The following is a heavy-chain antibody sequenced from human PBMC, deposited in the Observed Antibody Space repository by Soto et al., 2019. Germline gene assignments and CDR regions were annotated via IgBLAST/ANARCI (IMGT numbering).Heavy chain of an antibody. CDR1: GGSFSGYY. Sequence: SETLSLTCAVYGGSFSGYYWSWIRQPPGKGLEWIGEINHSGSTNYNPSLKSRVTISVDTSKNQFSLKLSSVTAADTAVYYCARGPILFLYWGQGTLVTVSS. J-gene: IGHJ4*02. CDR2: INHSGST. D-gene: IGHD3-9*01. V-gene: IGHV4-34*01. CDR3: ARGPILFLY.